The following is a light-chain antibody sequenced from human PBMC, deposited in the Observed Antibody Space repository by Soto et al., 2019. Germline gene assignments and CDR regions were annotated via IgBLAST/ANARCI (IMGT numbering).Light chain of an antibody. CDR1: ETVATN. J-gene: IGKJ1*01. CDR2: GAS. CDR3: QQYFEWPPMT. Sequence: EVPMTQSPATLSVSPGEKATLSCWASETVATNLAWYQQKPGQAPRLLISGASTRDAGVSDRFRGSGSGTEFTLTISSLRSEDSGIYYCQQYFEWPPMTFGQGTKVEI. V-gene: IGKV3-15*01.